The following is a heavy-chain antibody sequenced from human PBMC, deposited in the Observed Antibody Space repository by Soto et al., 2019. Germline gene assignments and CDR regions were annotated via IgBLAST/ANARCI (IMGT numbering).Heavy chain of an antibody. D-gene: IGHD3-10*01. J-gene: IGHJ6*02. CDR1: GDSISSYY. CDR3: TTQGFGVLHGLVDV. V-gene: IGHV4-59*08. Sequence: SETLSLTCTVSGDSISSYYWSWIRQPPGKGLEWIGYIYYSGSTNYNPSLKSRVTISVDTSKNQFSLKLTSVIAADAAVYHCTTQGFGVLHGLVDVWGQGTTVTVSS. CDR2: IYYSGST.